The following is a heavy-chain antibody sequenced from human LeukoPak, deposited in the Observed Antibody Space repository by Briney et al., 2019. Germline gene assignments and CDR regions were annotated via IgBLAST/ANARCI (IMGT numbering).Heavy chain of an antibody. CDR3: ARHYDYVWGSYRYTLDY. V-gene: IGHV5-51*01. Sequence: SGESLKTSCKGSGYSFTSYWIGWVREMPGKGLEWMGIIYPGDSDTRYSPSFQGQVTISADKSISTAYLQWSSLKASDTAMYYCARHYDYVWGSYRYTLDYWGQGTLVTVSS. CDR2: IYPGDSDT. D-gene: IGHD3-16*02. CDR1: GYSFTSYW. J-gene: IGHJ4*02.